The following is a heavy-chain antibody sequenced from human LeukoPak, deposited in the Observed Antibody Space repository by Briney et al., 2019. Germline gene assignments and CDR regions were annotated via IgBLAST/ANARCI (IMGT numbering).Heavy chain of an antibody. CDR2: ISYDGSNK. CDR3: ARDQVPSSSWLYYYYYYGMDV. J-gene: IGHJ6*02. Sequence: GGSLRLSCAASGFTFSSYAMHWVRQAPGKGLEWVAVISYDGSNKYYADSVKGRFTISRDNSKNTLYLQMNSLRAEDTAVYYCARDQVPSSSWLYYYYYYGMDVWGQGTTVTVSS. D-gene: IGHD6-13*01. CDR1: GFTFSSYA. V-gene: IGHV3-30-3*01.